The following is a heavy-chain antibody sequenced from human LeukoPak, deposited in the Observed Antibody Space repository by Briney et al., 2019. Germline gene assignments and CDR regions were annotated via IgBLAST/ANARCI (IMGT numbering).Heavy chain of an antibody. J-gene: IGHJ4*02. D-gene: IGHD5-18*01. V-gene: IGHV3-23*01. Sequence: GGSLRLSCAASGFTFSSNSMTWVRQTPGKGLEWVSGISGSGDSTFYADSVKGRFTISRDNSRNTLYLQMSSLRPEDTAVYYCTKLPRIQLWDGEYYFDYWGQGTLVTVSS. CDR2: ISGSGDST. CDR3: TKLPRIQLWDGEYYFDY. CDR1: GFTFSSNS.